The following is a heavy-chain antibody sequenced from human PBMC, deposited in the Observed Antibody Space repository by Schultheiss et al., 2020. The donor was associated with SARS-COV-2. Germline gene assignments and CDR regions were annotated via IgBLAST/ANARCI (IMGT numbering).Heavy chain of an antibody. CDR3: AKGDSSGSNYYGMDV. J-gene: IGHJ6*02. CDR2: ISYDGSNT. Sequence: GGSLRLSCAASGFTFSSYGMHWVRQAQGKGQEWVAVISYDGSNTYYADSVKGRFTISRDNSKNTLYLQMNSLRAEDTAVYYCAKGDSSGSNYYGMDVWGQGTTVTVSS. CDR1: GFTFSSYG. V-gene: IGHV3-30*18. D-gene: IGHD3-22*01.